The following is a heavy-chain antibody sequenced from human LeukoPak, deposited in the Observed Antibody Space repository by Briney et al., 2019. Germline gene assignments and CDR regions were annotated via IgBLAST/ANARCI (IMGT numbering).Heavy chain of an antibody. CDR2: IYSGGRT. CDR1: GFSVIGDR. CDR3: AREGSYSDTFRRVPHYYYYMDD. J-gene: IGHJ6*03. V-gene: IGHV3-53*01. Sequence: GWSLTLSCPACGFSVIGDRMNWVRQAPGKGLEGVSIIYSGGRTDYVESVKGRFTMSRDNSKNTQYLQMNSLRAEDTAVYYCAREGSYSDTFRRVPHYYYYMDDWGKGTTVTVSS. D-gene: IGHD3-22*01.